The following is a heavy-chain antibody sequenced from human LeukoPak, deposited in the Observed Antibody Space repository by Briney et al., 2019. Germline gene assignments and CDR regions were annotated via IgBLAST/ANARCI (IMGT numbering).Heavy chain of an antibody. CDR2: IIGGAGST. D-gene: IGHD2-2*01. CDR3: AHGAMYQLDY. V-gene: IGHV3-23*01. CDR1: GFSFSSHG. J-gene: IGHJ4*02. Sequence: GGTLRLSCAASGFSFSSHGMSWVRQAPGKGLEWVSGIIGGAGSTYYADSVKGRFTISGANSKNTLFLQMNSLRAEDTAVYYCAHGAMYQLDYWGQGTLVTVSS.